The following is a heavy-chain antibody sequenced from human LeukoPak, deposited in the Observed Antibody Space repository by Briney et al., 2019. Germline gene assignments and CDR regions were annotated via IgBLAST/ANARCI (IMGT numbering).Heavy chain of an antibody. J-gene: IGHJ4*02. CDR1: GGSISSSSYY. Sequence: SETLSLTCTVSGGSISSSSYYWGWIRQPPGKGLEWYGSIYYSGSTYYNPSLKSRVTISVDTSKHQFSLKLSSVTAADTAVYYCARIPHRIAARPRFDYWGQGTLVTVSS. CDR3: ARIPHRIAARPRFDY. V-gene: IGHV4-39*01. CDR2: IYYSGST. D-gene: IGHD6-6*01.